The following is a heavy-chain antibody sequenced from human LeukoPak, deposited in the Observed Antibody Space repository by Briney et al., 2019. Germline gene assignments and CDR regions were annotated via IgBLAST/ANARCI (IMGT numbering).Heavy chain of an antibody. Sequence: GGSLRLSCAASGFTFSSYGMHWVRQAPGKGLEWVAVIWYGGSNKYYADSVKGRFTISRDNSKNTLYLQMNSLRAEDTAAYYCAKDQSYGGSDAFDIWGQGTMVTVSS. CDR2: IWYGGSNK. CDR3: AKDQSYGGSDAFDI. J-gene: IGHJ3*02. V-gene: IGHV3-30*02. CDR1: GFTFSSYG. D-gene: IGHD4-23*01.